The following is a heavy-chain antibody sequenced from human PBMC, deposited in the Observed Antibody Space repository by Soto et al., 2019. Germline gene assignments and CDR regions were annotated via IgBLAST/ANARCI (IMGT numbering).Heavy chain of an antibody. Sequence: SQTLSLTCAISGDSVSSNSAAWNWIRQSPSRGLEWLGRTYCRSKWYNDYAVSVKSRITINPDTSKNQFSLQLNSVTPEDTAVYYCARVEFGVAVVVPAANYYYYGMDVWGQGTTVTVSS. CDR3: ARVEFGVAVVVPAANYYYYGMDV. CDR1: GDSVSSNSAA. V-gene: IGHV6-1*01. D-gene: IGHD2-2*01. CDR2: TYCRSKWYN. J-gene: IGHJ6*02.